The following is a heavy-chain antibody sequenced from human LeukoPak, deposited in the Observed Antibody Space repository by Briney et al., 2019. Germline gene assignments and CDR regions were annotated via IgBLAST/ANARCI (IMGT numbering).Heavy chain of an antibody. CDR3: TADGGNSDP. V-gene: IGHV3-21*01. CDR1: GFPLSGNS. Sequence: GGSLRLSCAISGFPLSGNSFNWVRQAPGKGLEWVSSIRARRTDVLYADSVKGRFTVSTDDAKRSLSLQMSSLRAEDSAVYYCTADGGNSDPRGRGTLVIVSS. CDR2: IRARRTDV. D-gene: IGHD3-10*01. J-gene: IGHJ5*02.